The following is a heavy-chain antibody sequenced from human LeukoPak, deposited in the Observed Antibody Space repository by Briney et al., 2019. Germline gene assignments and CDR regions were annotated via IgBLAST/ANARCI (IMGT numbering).Heavy chain of an antibody. V-gene: IGHV4-39*01. Sequence: SETLSLTCTVSGGSISSSSYYWGWIRQPPGKGLEWIGSIYYSGSTYYNPSLKSRVTISVDTSKNQFSLKLSSVTAADTAVYYCARFGIRFLEWTDPDYWGQGTLVTVS. J-gene: IGHJ4*02. D-gene: IGHD3-3*01. CDR3: ARFGIRFLEWTDPDY. CDR2: IYYSGST. CDR1: GGSISSSSYY.